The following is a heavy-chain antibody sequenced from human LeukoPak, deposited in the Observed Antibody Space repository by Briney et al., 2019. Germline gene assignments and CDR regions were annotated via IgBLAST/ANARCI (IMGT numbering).Heavy chain of an antibody. CDR1: GFTFSSYW. Sequence: GGSLRLSCAASGFTFSSYWMHWVRQAPGKGLVWVSRINSDGSSTSYADSVKGRFTISRDNAKNTLYLQMNSLRAEDTAVYYCTRGYYYDSSDCNSMPFDYWGQGTLVTVSS. J-gene: IGHJ4*02. V-gene: IGHV3-74*01. CDR3: TRGYYYDSSDCNSMPFDY. CDR2: INSDGSST. D-gene: IGHD3-22*01.